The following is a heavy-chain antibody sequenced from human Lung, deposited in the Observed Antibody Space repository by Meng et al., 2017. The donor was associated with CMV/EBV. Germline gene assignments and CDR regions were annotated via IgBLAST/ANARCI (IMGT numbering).Heavy chain of an antibody. CDR1: GFTFSSYA. CDR3: AKSTLAVPWGSFDY. CDR2: IYSGEGST. V-gene: IGHV3-23*03. D-gene: IGHD6-19*01. J-gene: IGHJ4*02. Sequence: GESLKISCAASGFTFSSYAMSWVRQAPGKGLEWVAVIYSGEGSTYYADSVKGRFTISRDNSKNTLYLQMNSLRAEDAAVYYCAKSTLAVPWGSFDYWGQGTXVNIAS.